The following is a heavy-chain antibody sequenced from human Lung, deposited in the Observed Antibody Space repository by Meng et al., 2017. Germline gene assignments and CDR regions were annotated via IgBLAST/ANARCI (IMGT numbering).Heavy chain of an antibody. V-gene: IGHV3-21*01. Sequence: EVQLVESGGGLVKPGGSLRLSCAASGFTFSSYSMNWVRQAPGKGLEWVSSISSSSSDIYYADSVKGRFTIYRDNAKNSLYLQMNSLRAEDTAVYYCARDPRVLLWFGESGWFDPWGQGTLVTVSS. CDR2: ISSSSSDI. CDR3: ARDPRVLLWFGESGWFDP. D-gene: IGHD3-10*01. J-gene: IGHJ5*02. CDR1: GFTFSSYS.